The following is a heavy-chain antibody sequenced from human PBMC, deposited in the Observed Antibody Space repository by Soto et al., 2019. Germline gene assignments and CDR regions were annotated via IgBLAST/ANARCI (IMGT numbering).Heavy chain of an antibody. CDR1: GFTFTNYA. CDR3: TKGQGTMWHYVSTYD. Sequence: GGSLRLSCAASGFTFTNYAMSWVRQAPGKGLEWVSVISASGGSTYYADSVKGRFTISRDKSKNTLYLQMNSLRAEDTAVYYCTKGQGTMWHYVSTYDWGQGTLVPVSS. V-gene: IGHV3-23*01. D-gene: IGHD3-10*01. CDR2: ISASGGST. J-gene: IGHJ4*02.